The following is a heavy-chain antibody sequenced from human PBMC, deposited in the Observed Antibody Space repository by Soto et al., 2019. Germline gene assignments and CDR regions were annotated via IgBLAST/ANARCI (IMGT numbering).Heavy chain of an antibody. Sequence: QVQLVQSGAEVKKPGSSVKVSCKASGGTFSSYAISWVRQAPGQGLEWMGGIIPIFGTANYAQKFQGRVTSTADESTSTDYMELSSLRSEDTAVYYCARDAIFGVVMSGRVDPWGQGTLVTVSS. CDR3: ARDAIFGVVMSGRVDP. D-gene: IGHD3-3*01. J-gene: IGHJ5*02. CDR1: GGTFSSYA. CDR2: IIPIFGTA. V-gene: IGHV1-69*12.